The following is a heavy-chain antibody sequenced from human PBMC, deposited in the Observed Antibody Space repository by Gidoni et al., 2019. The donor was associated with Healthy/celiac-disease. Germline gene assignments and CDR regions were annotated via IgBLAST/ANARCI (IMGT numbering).Heavy chain of an antibody. Sequence: QVQLQESGPGLAKPSETLYLTCTVSGGSISSYYWSWIRQPPGKGLECIGYIYYSGSTNSNPSLKSRVTISVDTSKNQFSLKLSSVTAADTAVYYCARDRGLYGMDVWGQGTTVTVSS. CDR1: GGSISSYY. V-gene: IGHV4-59*01. CDR2: IYYSGST. CDR3: ARDRGLYGMDV. J-gene: IGHJ6*02. D-gene: IGHD6-25*01.